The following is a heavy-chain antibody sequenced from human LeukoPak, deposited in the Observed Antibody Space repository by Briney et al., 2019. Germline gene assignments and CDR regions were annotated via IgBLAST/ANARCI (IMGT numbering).Heavy chain of an antibody. D-gene: IGHD3-10*01. CDR1: GFTFSSYW. J-gene: IGHJ4*02. CDR3: AKDRGSGSCFDY. Sequence: PGGSLRLSCAASGFTFSSYWMSWVRQAPGKGLEWVANIKQDGSEKYYVDYVKGRFTISRDNAKNSLFLQMNSLRAEDTAVYYCAKDRGSGSCFDYWGQGTLVTVSS. CDR2: IKQDGSEK. V-gene: IGHV3-7*01.